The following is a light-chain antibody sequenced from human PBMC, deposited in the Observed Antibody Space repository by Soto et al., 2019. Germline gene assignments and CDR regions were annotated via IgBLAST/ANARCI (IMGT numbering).Light chain of an antibody. CDR3: AAWDDSLSGVV. Sequence: VVTQPPSASGTPGQRVTISCSGSSSNIGSNYVYWYQQLPGTAPKLLIYRNNQRPSGVPDRFSGSKSGTSASLAISGLRSEDEADYYCAAWDDSLSGVVFGGGTKVTVL. V-gene: IGLV1-47*01. CDR2: RNN. J-gene: IGLJ2*01. CDR1: SSNIGSNY.